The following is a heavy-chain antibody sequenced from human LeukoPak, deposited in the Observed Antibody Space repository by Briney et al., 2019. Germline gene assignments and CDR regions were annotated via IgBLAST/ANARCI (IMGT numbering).Heavy chain of an antibody. CDR1: GGSISSYY. D-gene: IGHD2-21*01. CDR2: IYYSGST. J-gene: IGHJ3*02. Sequence: SETLSLTCTVSGGSISSYYWSWIRQPPGKGLEWIGYIYYSGSTNYNPSLKSRVTISVDTSKNQFSLQLNSVTPEDTAVYYCARDGLCGGDCIDAFDIWGQGTMVTVSS. CDR3: ARDGLCGGDCIDAFDI. V-gene: IGHV4-59*12.